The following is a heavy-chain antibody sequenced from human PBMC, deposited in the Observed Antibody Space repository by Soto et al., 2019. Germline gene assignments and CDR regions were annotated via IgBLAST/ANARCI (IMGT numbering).Heavy chain of an antibody. V-gene: IGHV4-31*03. CDR1: GGSISSGGFY. Sequence: TLSLTCTVSGGSISSGGFYWSWIRQHPGKGLEWIGYIYYSGSTYYNPSLKSRVTISVDTSKNQFSLKLSSVTAADTAVYYCARSGYYDSSGYYRPANFDYWGQGTLVTVSS. D-gene: IGHD3-22*01. CDR2: IYYSGST. CDR3: ARSGYYDSSGYYRPANFDY. J-gene: IGHJ4*02.